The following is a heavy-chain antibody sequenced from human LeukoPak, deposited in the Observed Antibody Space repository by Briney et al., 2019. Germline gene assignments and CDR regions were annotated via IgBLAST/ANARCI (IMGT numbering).Heavy chain of an antibody. J-gene: IGHJ4*02. V-gene: IGHV3-21*04. CDR1: GFTFSDYS. CDR2: IIKSGSHI. D-gene: IGHD5-18*01. CDR3: AKETPEGVTFDY. Sequence: PGGSLRLSCAASGFTFSDYSMNWVRQAPGKGLEWVSAIIKSGSHIYYADSVKGRFTISRDNSKNTLFLQMSSLRAEDTAVYYCAKETPEGVTFDYWGQGTLVTVSS.